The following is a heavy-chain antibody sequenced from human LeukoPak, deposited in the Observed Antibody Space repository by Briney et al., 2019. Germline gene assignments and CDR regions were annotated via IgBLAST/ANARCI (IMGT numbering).Heavy chain of an antibody. D-gene: IGHD6-13*01. CDR1: GYTFTTYA. V-gene: IGHV7-4-1*02. J-gene: IGHJ4*02. CDR3: AKEGQYSSSWHLGY. CDR2: INTNTGNP. Sequence: GASVKVSCKASGYTFTTYAMNWVRQAPGQGLEWMGWINTNTGNPTYAQGFTGRFVFSLDTSVSTAYLQISSLKAEDTAVYYCAKEGQYSSSWHLGYWGQGTLVTVSS.